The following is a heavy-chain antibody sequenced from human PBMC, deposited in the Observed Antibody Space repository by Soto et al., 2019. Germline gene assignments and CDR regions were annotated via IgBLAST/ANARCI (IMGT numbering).Heavy chain of an antibody. V-gene: IGHV4-31*03. CDR3: ARGRGRIAMLRGVSWFDP. J-gene: IGHJ5*02. CDR2: IYYSGST. D-gene: IGHD3-10*01. CDR1: GGSISSGGYY. Sequence: QVQLQESGPGLVKPSQTLSLTCTVSGGSISSGGYYWSWIRQHPGKGLEWIGYIYYSGSTYYNPSLVIRVPISRGPSTDRFPLKLGSVTAADTAVYYCARGRGRIAMLRGVSWFDPWGLGSLVTVSS.